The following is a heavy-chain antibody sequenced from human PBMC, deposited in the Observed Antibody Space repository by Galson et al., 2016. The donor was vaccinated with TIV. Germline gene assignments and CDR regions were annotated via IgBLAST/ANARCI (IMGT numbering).Heavy chain of an antibody. CDR3: AKGGGMSSSDWFEGRYYFDY. Sequence: SLRLSCAASGFTFGSYAVAWVRQAPGKGLEWVSTITGTGGSTYYADSVKGRFTISRDNSKNTLFLQMNSLRAEDTAIYYCAKGGGMSSSDWFEGRYYFDYWGQGTLVTVSS. CDR2: ITGTGGST. D-gene: IGHD3-9*01. CDR1: GFTFGSYA. J-gene: IGHJ4*02. V-gene: IGHV3-23*01.